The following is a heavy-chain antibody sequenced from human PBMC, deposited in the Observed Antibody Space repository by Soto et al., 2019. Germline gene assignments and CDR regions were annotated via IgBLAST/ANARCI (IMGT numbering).Heavy chain of an antibody. CDR3: AKDINELNYGSGDAFDI. J-gene: IGHJ3*02. CDR1: GFTFDDYA. CDR2: ISWNSGSI. D-gene: IGHD3-10*01. Sequence: GGSLRLSCAASGFTFDDYAMHWVRQAPGKGLEWVSGISWNSGSIGYADSVKGRFTISRDNAKNSLYLQMNSLRAEDTALYYCAKDINELNYGSGDAFDIWGQGTMVTVSS. V-gene: IGHV3-9*01.